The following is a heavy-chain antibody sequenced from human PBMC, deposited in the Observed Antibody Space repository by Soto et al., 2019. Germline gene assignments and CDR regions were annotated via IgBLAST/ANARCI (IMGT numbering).Heavy chain of an antibody. CDR2: ISYDGSKK. Sequence: QVQLVESGGGVVQPGRSLRLSCAASGFTFSSYGMHWVRQAPGKGLEWVAVISYDGSKKYYADSVKVRFTIARDNSKNTLYLQMNSLRAEDTAVYYCAKGGRMVRGDYFDYWGQETLVTVSS. CDR3: AKGGRMVRGDYFDY. D-gene: IGHD3-10*01. J-gene: IGHJ4*02. V-gene: IGHV3-30*18. CDR1: GFTFSSYG.